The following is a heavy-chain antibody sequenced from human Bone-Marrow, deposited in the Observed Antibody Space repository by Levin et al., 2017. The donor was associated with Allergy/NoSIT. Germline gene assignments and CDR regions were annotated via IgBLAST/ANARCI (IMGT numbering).Heavy chain of an antibody. CDR1: QFIFDDHG. D-gene: IGHD1-7*01. CDR3: ARVGNYAVVADAFDL. CDR2: ITWNSGTT. J-gene: IGHJ3*01. V-gene: IGHV3-20*04. Sequence: GESLKISCAASQFIFDDHGMSWVRQAPGKGLEWVSGITWNSGTTGYADSVKGRFTISRDNAKNTLYLQMNSLGVEDTALYYCARVGNYAVVADAFDLWGQGTMVTVSS.